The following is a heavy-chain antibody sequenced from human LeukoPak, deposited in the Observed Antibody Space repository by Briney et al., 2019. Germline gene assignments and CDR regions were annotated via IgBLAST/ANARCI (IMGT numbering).Heavy chain of an antibody. V-gene: IGHV3-7*01. D-gene: IGHD5-12*01. CDR2: IKQDGSEK. J-gene: IGHJ4*02. CDR3: AQGGATISDY. CDR1: GFTLSNFW. Sequence: PGGSLRLSCAVSGFTLSNFWMAWVRQASGKGLEWVANIKQDGSEKYYADSVKGRFTISRDNAKNSLYLQMNTLRVEDTAVYYCAQGGATISDYWGQGTLVTVSS.